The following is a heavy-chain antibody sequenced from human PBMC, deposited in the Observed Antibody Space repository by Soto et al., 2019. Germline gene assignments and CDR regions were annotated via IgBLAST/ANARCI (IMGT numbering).Heavy chain of an antibody. Sequence: QVQPVQSGAEVKKPGSSVKVSCKASGGTFSSYAISWVRQAPGQGLEWMGGIIPIFGTANYAQKFQGRVTITADESTSTAYMELSSLRSEDTAVYYCARDQTTVVPYYYYGMDVWGQGTTVTVSS. V-gene: IGHV1-69*01. D-gene: IGHD4-17*01. CDR2: IIPIFGTA. J-gene: IGHJ6*02. CDR3: ARDQTTVVPYYYYGMDV. CDR1: GGTFSSYA.